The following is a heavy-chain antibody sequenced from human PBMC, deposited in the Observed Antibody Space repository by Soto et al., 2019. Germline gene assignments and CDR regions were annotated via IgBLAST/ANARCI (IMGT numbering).Heavy chain of an antibody. Sequence: EVQLVQSGAEVKKPGESLRISCKGSGYSFTSYWISWVRQMPGKGLEWMGRIDPSDSYTNYSPSFQGHVTISADKSISTAYLQWSSLKASDTAMYYCARRPSGYYGPGSDAFDIWGQGTMVTVSS. CDR1: GYSFTSYW. CDR2: IDPSDSYT. V-gene: IGHV5-10-1*03. D-gene: IGHD3-10*01. J-gene: IGHJ3*02. CDR3: ARRPSGYYGPGSDAFDI.